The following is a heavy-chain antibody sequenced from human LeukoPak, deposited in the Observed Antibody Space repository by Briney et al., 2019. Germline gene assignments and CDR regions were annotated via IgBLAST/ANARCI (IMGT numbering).Heavy chain of an antibody. V-gene: IGHV1-18*01. CDR1: GYTFTSYG. J-gene: IGHJ4*02. Sequence: ASVKVSCKASGYTFTSYGISWVRQAPGQGLEWMGWISAYNGNTNYAQKLQGRVTMTTDTSTSTAYMELRSLRSDDTAVYYCARWFRSRAPYCSSTSCYTGDYWGQGTLVTVSS. CDR2: ISAYNGNT. CDR3: ARWFRSRAPYCSSTSCYTGDY. D-gene: IGHD2-2*02.